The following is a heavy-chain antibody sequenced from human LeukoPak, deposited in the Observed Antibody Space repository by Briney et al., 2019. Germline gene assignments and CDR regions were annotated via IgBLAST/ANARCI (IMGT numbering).Heavy chain of an antibody. CDR2: ISYVGSNK. Sequence: GGSLRLSCAASGFTFSSYGMHWVRQAPGKGLEWVAVISYVGSNKYYADSVKGRFTISRDNSKNTLYLQMNSLRAEDTAVYYCAKGEWLRSRRSYFDYWGQGTLVTVSS. CDR1: GFTFSSYG. J-gene: IGHJ4*02. V-gene: IGHV3-30*18. D-gene: IGHD5-12*01. CDR3: AKGEWLRSRRSYFDY.